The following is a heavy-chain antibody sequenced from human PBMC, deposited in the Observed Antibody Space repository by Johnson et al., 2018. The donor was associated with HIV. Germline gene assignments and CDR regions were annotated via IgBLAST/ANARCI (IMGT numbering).Heavy chain of an antibody. CDR2: ISGSGGST. D-gene: IGHD6-6*01. J-gene: IGHJ3*02. CDR3: AKDRGDGVAARRRSAFDI. CDR1: GFTFSSYA. Sequence: VQLVESGGGLVQPGGSLRLSCAASGFTFSSYAMSWVRQAPGKGLEWVSAISGSGGSTYYADSVKGRFTISRDNAKNSLYLQMNSLRAEDTAVYYCAKDRGDGVAARRRSAFDIWGQGTMVTVSS. V-gene: IGHV3-23*04.